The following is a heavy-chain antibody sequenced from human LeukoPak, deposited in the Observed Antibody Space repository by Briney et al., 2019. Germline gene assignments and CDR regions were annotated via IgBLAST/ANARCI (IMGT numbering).Heavy chain of an antibody. J-gene: IGHJ4*02. CDR3: ARHPWGLKVSDY. Sequence: GVALQSYTQAYGSGFTTYWIGWVGPVPGKGREWMGIIYPCHSETTYSPSFQAQVTISADNSITTAYLQWDSLKPSDTAMYYCARHPWGLKVSDYWGQGTLVTVSS. CDR1: GSGFTTYW. V-gene: IGHV5-51*01. D-gene: IGHD3-16*01. CDR2: IYPCHSET.